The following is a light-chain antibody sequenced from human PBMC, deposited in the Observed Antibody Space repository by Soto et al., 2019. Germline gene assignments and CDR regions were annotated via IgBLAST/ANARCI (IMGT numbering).Light chain of an antibody. CDR2: DAS. Sequence: DIQMTQSPSSLSASVGDRVTITCRASQIIGSYLNWYQHKPGEAPKLLIYDASSFPSGVPSRFSGSGSGTDFTLTISRLQPEDFATDDGQQSYTLPLAFGGGTKVEIK. CDR3: QQSYTLPLA. CDR1: QIIGSY. J-gene: IGKJ4*01. V-gene: IGKV1-39*01.